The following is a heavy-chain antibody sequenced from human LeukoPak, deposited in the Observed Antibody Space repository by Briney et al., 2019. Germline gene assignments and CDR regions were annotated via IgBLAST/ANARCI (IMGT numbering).Heavy chain of an antibody. CDR3: AREMLWFGERPLDY. J-gene: IGHJ4*02. CDR1: GFTFSSYS. CDR2: ISSSSSYI. V-gene: IGHV3-21*01. D-gene: IGHD3-10*01. Sequence: GGSLRLSCAASGFTFSSYSMNWVRQAPGKGLEWVSSISSSSSYIYYADSVKGRFTISRDNAKNSQYLQMNSLRAEDTAVYYCAREMLWFGERPLDYWGQGTLVTVSS.